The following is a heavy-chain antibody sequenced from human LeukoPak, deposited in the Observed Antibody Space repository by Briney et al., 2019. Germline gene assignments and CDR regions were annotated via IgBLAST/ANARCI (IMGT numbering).Heavy chain of an antibody. CDR2: ISGYNGNT. J-gene: IGHJ4*02. D-gene: IGHD3-3*01. CDR3: ARDRGVAPFDY. V-gene: IGHV1-18*04. CDR1: GYTFTSYY. Sequence: GASVKVSCKASGYTFTSYYMHWVRQAPGQGLEWMGWISGYNGNTNYAQKFQGRVIMTTDTSTTTAYMELRSLRSDDTAVYYCARDRGVAPFDYWGQGTLVTVSS.